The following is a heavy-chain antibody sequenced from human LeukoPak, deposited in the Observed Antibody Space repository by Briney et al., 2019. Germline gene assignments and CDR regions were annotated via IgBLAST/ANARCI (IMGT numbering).Heavy chain of an antibody. V-gene: IGHV3-23*01. D-gene: IGHD2-15*01. J-gene: IGHJ4*02. CDR2: ISGGGGNT. Sequence: GGSLRLSCAASGFTFSSYAMIWVRQAPGKGLEWVPYISGGGGNTYYADSVEGRFTISRDSSKNTLYLQMNSLRAEDTAVYYCAKGHCSAGSCYGAPDYWGQGTLVTVSS. CDR3: AKGHCSAGSCYGAPDY. CDR1: GFTFSSYA.